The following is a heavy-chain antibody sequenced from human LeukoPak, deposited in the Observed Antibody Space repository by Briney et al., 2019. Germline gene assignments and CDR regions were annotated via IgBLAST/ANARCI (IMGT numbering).Heavy chain of an antibody. J-gene: IGHJ4*02. CDR2: ISSSSSYI. CDR1: GFTFSSYS. D-gene: IGHD6-13*01. CDR3: AKGRLSYSSSLDY. Sequence: GGSLRLSCAASGFTFSSYSMNWVRQAPGKGLEWVSSISSSSSYIYYADSVKGRFTISRDNAKNSLYLQMNSLRAEDTAVYYCAKGRLSYSSSLDYWGQGTLVTVSS. V-gene: IGHV3-21*04.